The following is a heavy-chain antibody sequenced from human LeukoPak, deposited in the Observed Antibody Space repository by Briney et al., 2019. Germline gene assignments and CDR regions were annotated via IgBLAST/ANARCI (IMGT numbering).Heavy chain of an antibody. CDR1: GYTFTGHY. D-gene: IGHD3-22*01. Sequence: ASVRVSCKASGYTFTGHYMHWVRQAPGQGLEWMGWINPNSGGTNYAQKFQGWVTMTRDTSISTAYMELSRLRSDDTAVYYCARDLYDSSGYYWFDPWGQGTLVTVSS. CDR2: INPNSGGT. CDR3: ARDLYDSSGYYWFDP. V-gene: IGHV1-2*04. J-gene: IGHJ5*02.